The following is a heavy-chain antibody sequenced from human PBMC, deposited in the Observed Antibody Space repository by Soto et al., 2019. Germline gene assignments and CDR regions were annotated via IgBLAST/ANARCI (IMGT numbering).Heavy chain of an antibody. CDR2: IIPIFGTA. J-gene: IGHJ6*02. CDR1: GGTFSSYA. V-gene: IGHV1-69*01. CDR3: ARGGGASRAFYYYYGMDV. Sequence: QVQLVQSGAEVKKPGSSVKVSCKASGGTFSSYAISWVRQAPGQGLEWMGGIIPIFGTANYAQKFQGRVTITADESTSTDYMELSSLRSEDTAVYYCARGGGASRAFYYYYGMDVWGQGTTVTVSS.